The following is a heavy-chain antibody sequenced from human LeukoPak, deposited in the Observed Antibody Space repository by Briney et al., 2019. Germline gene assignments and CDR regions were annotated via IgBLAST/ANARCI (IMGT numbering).Heavy chain of an antibody. V-gene: IGHV4-59*01. CDR1: GGSITSYY. Sequence: SETLSLTCSVSGGSITSYYWSWIRQPPGKGLEWIGYIYYSGNTKYNPSLKSRVTISIDTSKNQFSLKLSSMTAADTAVYFCARLASTVSTRYHFDYWGQGTLVIVSS. CDR2: IYYSGNT. D-gene: IGHD1-1*01. J-gene: IGHJ4*02. CDR3: ARLASTVSTRYHFDY.